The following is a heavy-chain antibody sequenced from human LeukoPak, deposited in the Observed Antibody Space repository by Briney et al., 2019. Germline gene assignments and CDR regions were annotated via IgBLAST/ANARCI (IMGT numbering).Heavy chain of an antibody. CDR2: INAGNGNT. CDR3: ARDETPTNGYDSYDF. CDR1: GYTFTSYA. V-gene: IGHV1-3*01. Sequence: GASVKVSCKASGYTFTSYAMHWVRQAPGQRLEWMGWINAGNGNTKYSQKFQGRVTITRDTSASTAYMELSSLRSEDTAVYYCARDETPTNGYDSYDFWGQGTLVTVST. D-gene: IGHD5-12*01. J-gene: IGHJ4*02.